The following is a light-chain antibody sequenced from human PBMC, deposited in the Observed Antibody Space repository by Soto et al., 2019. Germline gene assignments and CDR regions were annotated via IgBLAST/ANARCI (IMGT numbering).Light chain of an antibody. CDR1: QSVSSN. Sequence: EIVMTQSPATLSVSPGERATLSCRASQSVSSNLAWYQQKPGQAPRLLIYGASTRATGIPARFSGSGSGTEFTLTISSLQSEDFAGYYCQQYNNGPLITCGQGTRREIK. CDR2: GAS. J-gene: IGKJ5*01. CDR3: QQYNNGPLIT. V-gene: IGKV3-15*01.